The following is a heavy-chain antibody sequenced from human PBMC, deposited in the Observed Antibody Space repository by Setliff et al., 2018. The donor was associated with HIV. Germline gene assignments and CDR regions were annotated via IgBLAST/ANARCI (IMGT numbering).Heavy chain of an antibody. Sequence: SETLSLTCAIYGGSLSGYYWRWIRQPPGKGLEWIGDVSHTGSTNYNPSLKSRITISADTPKNQFSLKLSSVTAADTAVYYCAREGTYSGTYWVRRVASFDIWGQGTMVTVSS. J-gene: IGHJ3*02. D-gene: IGHD1-26*01. CDR1: GGSLSGYY. CDR3: AREGTYSGTYWVRRVASFDI. V-gene: IGHV4-34*01. CDR2: VSHTGST.